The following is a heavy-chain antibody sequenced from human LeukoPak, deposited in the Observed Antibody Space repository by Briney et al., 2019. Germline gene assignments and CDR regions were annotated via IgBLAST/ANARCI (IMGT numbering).Heavy chain of an antibody. CDR2: ISGSGGST. J-gene: IGHJ4*02. Sequence: GGSLRLSCAASGFTFSSYAMSWVRQAPGKGLEWVSAISGSGGSTYYADSVKGRFTVSRDNSKNTLYLQMNSLRAEDTAVYYCADMRAPGPRPGFDYWGQGTLVTVSS. CDR3: ADMRAPGPRPGFDY. D-gene: IGHD1-14*01. V-gene: IGHV3-23*01. CDR1: GFTFSSYA.